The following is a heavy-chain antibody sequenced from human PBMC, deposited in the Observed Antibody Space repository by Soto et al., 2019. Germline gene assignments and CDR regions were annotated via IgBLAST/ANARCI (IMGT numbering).Heavy chain of an antibody. CDR1: GYTFSSYY. J-gene: IGHJ4*02. D-gene: IGHD6-19*01. CDR2: INPSGGST. CDR3: ARASVSDRRFDY. V-gene: IGHV1-46*03. Sequence: GASVKVSCKASGYTFSSYYMHWVRQAPGQGLEWMGIINPSGGSTTYAQKFQGRVTMTRDTSTSTIYMELSSLTSEDTAVYYCARASVSDRRFDYWGEGTLVTVS.